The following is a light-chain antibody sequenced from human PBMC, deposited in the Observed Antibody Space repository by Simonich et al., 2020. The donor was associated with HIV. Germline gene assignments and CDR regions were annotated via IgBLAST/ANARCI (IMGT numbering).Light chain of an antibody. CDR3: QQYYSTPYT. J-gene: IGKJ2*01. CDR2: SAS. Sequence: DIQMTQSPSSLSASVGDRVTITCRASQSISSYLNWYQQKPGKAPNLLIYSASSLQIGVPSRFSGSGSGTDFTLTISSLQPEDFATYYCQQYYSTPYTFGQGTKLEIK. CDR1: QSISSY. V-gene: IGKV1-39*01.